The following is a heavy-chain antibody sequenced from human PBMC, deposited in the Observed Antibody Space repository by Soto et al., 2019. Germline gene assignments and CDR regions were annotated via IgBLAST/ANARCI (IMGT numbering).Heavy chain of an antibody. Sequence: EVQLVESGGGLVKPGGSLRLSCAASGFTFSSYSMNWVRQAPGKGLEWVSSISSSSSYIYYADSVKGRFTISRDNAKNSLYLQMNRLRAEDKAGYYCASDSVVPAATGEDYWGQGTLVTVSS. V-gene: IGHV3-21*01. CDR1: GFTFSSYS. CDR2: ISSSSSYI. J-gene: IGHJ4*02. D-gene: IGHD2-2*01. CDR3: ASDSVVPAATGEDY.